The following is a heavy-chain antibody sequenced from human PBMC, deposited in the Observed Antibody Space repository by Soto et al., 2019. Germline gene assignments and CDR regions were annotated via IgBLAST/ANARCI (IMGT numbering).Heavy chain of an antibody. D-gene: IGHD6-19*01. V-gene: IGHV3-11*01. CDR1: GFTFSAYY. Sequence: QVQLVESGGGLVKPGGSLRLSCAASGFTFSAYYMSWIRQAPGKGLEWISYISSSGDTGNYADSVKGQFTVSRDNAXNSLYLQMNSLRAEDTAVYYCARDRGAVVGQYFDYWGQGTLVTVSS. CDR3: ARDRGAVVGQYFDY. J-gene: IGHJ4*02. CDR2: ISSSGDTG.